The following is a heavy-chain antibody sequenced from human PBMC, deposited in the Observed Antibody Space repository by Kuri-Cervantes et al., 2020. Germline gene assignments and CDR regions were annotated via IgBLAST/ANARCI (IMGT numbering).Heavy chain of an antibody. Sequence: SETLSLTCTVSGGSVSSGSYYWSWIRQPPGKGLVWIGYIYYSGSTNYNPSLKSRVTISVDTSKNQFSLKLSSVTAADTAVYYCARDSRAAAGVDYWGQGTLVTVSS. CDR1: GGSVSSGSYY. CDR2: IYYSGST. J-gene: IGHJ4*02. V-gene: IGHV4-61*01. D-gene: IGHD6-13*01. CDR3: ARDSRAAAGVDY.